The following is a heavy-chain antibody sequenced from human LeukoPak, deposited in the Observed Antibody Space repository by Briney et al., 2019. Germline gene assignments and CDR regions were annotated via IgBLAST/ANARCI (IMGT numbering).Heavy chain of an antibody. CDR1: GFTFSMYA. D-gene: IGHD1-14*01. CDR2: ISGSGGST. V-gene: IGHV3-23*01. CDR3: AKGRKSYYYGMDV. J-gene: IGHJ6*02. Sequence: PGGSLRLSCAASGFTFSMYAMNWVRQAPGKGLEWVSGISGSGGSTYYADSVKGRFTISRDNSKNTLYLQMNSLRAEDTAVYHCAKGRKSYYYGMDVWGQGTMVTVSS.